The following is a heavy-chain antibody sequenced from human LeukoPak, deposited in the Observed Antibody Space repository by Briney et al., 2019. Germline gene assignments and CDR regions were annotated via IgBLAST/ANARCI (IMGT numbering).Heavy chain of an antibody. D-gene: IGHD4-11*01. J-gene: IGHJ4*02. CDR1: GFTFSDYY. V-gene: IGHV3-11*04. Sequence: GGSLRLSCAAFGFTFSDYYMSWIRQAPGKGLEWVSYISSSGSTIYYADSVKGRFTISRDNAKNSLYLQMNSLRAEDTAVYYCARVQDYSNYLDYWGQGTLVTVSS. CDR3: ARVQDYSNYLDY. CDR2: ISSSGSTI.